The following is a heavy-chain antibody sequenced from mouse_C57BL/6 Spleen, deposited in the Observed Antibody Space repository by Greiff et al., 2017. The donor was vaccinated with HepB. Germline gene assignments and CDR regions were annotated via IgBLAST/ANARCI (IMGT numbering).Heavy chain of an antibody. CDR3: ARYSYFDY. CDR2: INYDGSST. V-gene: IGHV5-16*01. Sequence: EVKLVESEGGLVQPGSSMKLSCTASGFTFSDYYMAWVRQVPEKGLEWVANINYDGSSTYYLDSLKSRFIISRDNAKNILYLQMSSLKSEDTATYYCARYSYFDYWGQGTTLTVSS. CDR1: GFTFSDYY. J-gene: IGHJ2*01.